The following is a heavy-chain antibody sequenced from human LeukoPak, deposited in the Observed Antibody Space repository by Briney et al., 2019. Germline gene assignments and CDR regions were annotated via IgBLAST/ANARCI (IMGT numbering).Heavy chain of an antibody. D-gene: IGHD3-16*02. CDR2: IWYDGSNK. J-gene: IGHJ4*02. Sequence: GRSLRLSCAASGFTFSSYGMHWVRQAPGKGLEWVAVIWYDGSNKYYADSVKGRFTISRDNSKNTLYLQMNSLRAEDTAVYYCARDHVITFGGVIVHEPFDYWGRGTLVTVSS. CDR3: ARDHVITFGGVIVHEPFDY. V-gene: IGHV3-33*01. CDR1: GFTFSSYG.